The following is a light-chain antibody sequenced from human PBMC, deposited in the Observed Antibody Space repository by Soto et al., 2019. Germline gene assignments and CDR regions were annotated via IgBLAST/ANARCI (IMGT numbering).Light chain of an antibody. J-gene: IGKJ3*01. CDR3: QQSYSTPFT. Sequence: DIQMTQSPSSLSASVGDRVTITCRASQSISSYLNWYQQKPGKAPKLLIYAASTLQSGVPSRFSGSESGTDFTLTISSLQPEDVATYYCQQSYSTPFTFGPGTKVDIK. CDR1: QSISSY. V-gene: IGKV1-39*01. CDR2: AAS.